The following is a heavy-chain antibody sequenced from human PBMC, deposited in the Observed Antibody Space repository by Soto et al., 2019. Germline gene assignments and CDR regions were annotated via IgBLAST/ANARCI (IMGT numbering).Heavy chain of an antibody. D-gene: IGHD6-19*01. CDR2: IYYTGST. V-gene: IGHV4-30-4*01. Sequence: SETLSLTCTVSGVSINSGDDFWSWIRQPPGKGLEWMGYIYYTGSTYYNPSLNRRITMSVDMSKNQFSLRLTSVTAADTALYFCARAEFNSVWFPFDSWGQGAPVTVS. J-gene: IGHJ4*02. CDR3: ARAEFNSVWFPFDS. CDR1: GVSINSGDDF.